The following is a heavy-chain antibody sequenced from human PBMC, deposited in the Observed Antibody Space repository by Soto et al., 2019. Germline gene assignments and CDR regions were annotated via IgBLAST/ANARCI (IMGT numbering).Heavy chain of an antibody. Sequence: SLKISCKGSGYSFSSYWIGWVRQMPGNGLEWMGIVYPDFSDTRYSPSFQGQVTFAADKSISTAYLQWSSLKASDTAIYYCAKADGYCSGGSCFASDTWGQGTQVTVSS. D-gene: IGHD2-15*01. V-gene: IGHV5-51*01. CDR2: VYPDFSDT. CDR3: AKADGYCSGGSCFASDT. CDR1: GYSFSSYW. J-gene: IGHJ4*02.